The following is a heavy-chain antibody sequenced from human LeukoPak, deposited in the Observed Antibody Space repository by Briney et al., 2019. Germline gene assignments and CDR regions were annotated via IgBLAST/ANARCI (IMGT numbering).Heavy chain of an antibody. D-gene: IGHD3-10*01. CDR3: AREALVSMVRGVPSFGY. V-gene: IGHV1-3*03. CDR1: GYTFTSYA. Sequence: ASVKVSCKASGYTFTSYAMHWVRQAPGQRLEWMGWINAGNGNTKYSQEFQSRVTITRDTSASTAYMELSSLRSEDMAVYYCAREALVSMVRGVPSFGYWGQGTLVTVSS. J-gene: IGHJ4*02. CDR2: INAGNGNT.